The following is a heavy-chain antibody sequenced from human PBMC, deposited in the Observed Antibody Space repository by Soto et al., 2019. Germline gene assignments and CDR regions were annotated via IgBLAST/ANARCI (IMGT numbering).Heavy chain of an antibody. D-gene: IGHD1-1*01. CDR2: MSHSGGT. V-gene: IGHV4-34*01. CDR3: ARVERGTATTVVDAFDI. CDR1: GGFVTSGSYY. J-gene: IGHJ3*02. Sequence: QVQLQQWGAGLLKPSETLSLTCAVYGGFVTSGSYYWSWIRQPPGKGLEWIGEMSHSGGTHFNPSLKGRVATSVDTSKNQFTLKMSSVTAADTALYYCARVERGTATTVVDAFDIWGPGTRVTVSS.